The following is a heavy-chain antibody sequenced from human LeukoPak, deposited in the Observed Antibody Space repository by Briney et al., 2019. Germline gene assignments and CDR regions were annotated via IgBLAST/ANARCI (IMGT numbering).Heavy chain of an antibody. Sequence: GGSLRLSCAASGFTFSSHWMNWVRQAPGKGLEWVAYIKQEGSEKYYVDSVKGRFTISRDNAKNSLYLQMNRPRAEDTAVYYCARDGPSYGGNCVFDHWGQGALVTVSS. J-gene: IGHJ4*02. CDR3: ARDGPSYGGNCVFDH. CDR1: GFTFSSHW. CDR2: IKQEGSEK. V-gene: IGHV3-7*01. D-gene: IGHD4-23*01.